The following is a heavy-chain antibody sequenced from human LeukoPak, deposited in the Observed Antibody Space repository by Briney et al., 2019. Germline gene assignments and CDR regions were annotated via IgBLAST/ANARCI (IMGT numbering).Heavy chain of an antibody. CDR3: ATESAAAGEYFYYMDV. CDR2: IHYSGNT. J-gene: IGHJ6*03. Sequence: NPSETLSLTCTVSGGSISRQYWSWIRQPPGKGLEWIGYIHYSGNTNYNPSLKSRVSMSVDTSKNQFSLNLSSLTAADTAVYYCATESAAAGEYFYYMDVWGKGTTVTVSS. CDR1: GGSISRQY. V-gene: IGHV4-59*11. D-gene: IGHD6-13*01.